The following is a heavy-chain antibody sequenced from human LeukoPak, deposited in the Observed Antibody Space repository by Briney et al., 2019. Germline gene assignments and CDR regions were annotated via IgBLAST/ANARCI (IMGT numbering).Heavy chain of an antibody. Sequence: GGSLRLSCAASGFTFSNYAMRWVRQAPGKGLEWVSGISGSGDSTYYADSVKGRFTISRDNSKNTLYLQMNSLRAEDTAVYYCAKDFYYYDSSGYYPYYYYYYMDVWGKGTTVTVSS. CDR1: GFTFSNYA. J-gene: IGHJ6*03. V-gene: IGHV3-23*01. D-gene: IGHD3-22*01. CDR3: AKDFYYYDSSGYYPYYYYYYMDV. CDR2: ISGSGDST.